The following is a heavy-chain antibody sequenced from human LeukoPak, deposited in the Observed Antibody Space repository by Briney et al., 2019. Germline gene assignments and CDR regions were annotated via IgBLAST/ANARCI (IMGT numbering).Heavy chain of an antibody. D-gene: IGHD6-6*01. J-gene: IGHJ3*02. CDR1: GYTFTSYY. CDR2: IIPIFGTA. Sequence: ASVKVSCKASGYTFTSYYMHWVRQAPGQGLEWMGGIIPIFGTANFAQKFQGRVQITAEESTSTAYMELSSLRSEDTAVYYCAGAHLYSSSSRNGAFDIWGKGTMVTVSS. V-gene: IGHV1-69*13. CDR3: AGAHLYSSSSRNGAFDI.